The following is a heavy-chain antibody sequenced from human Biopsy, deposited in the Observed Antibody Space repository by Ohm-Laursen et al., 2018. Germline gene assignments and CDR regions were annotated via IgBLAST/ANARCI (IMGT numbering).Heavy chain of an antibody. CDR2: ISHTGST. V-gene: IGHV4-34*01. J-gene: IGHJ4*02. CDR1: NVSFSSFY. CDR3: AQTRNDYGGFYFDY. Sequence: GTLSLTCAVYNVSFSSFYWSWIRQPPGKGLEWIGEISHTGSTNYNPPLKSRVFMSVDTSRSQFSLKLSSVTAADTGVYYCAQTRNDYGGFYFDYWGRGTLVTVSS. D-gene: IGHD4/OR15-4a*01.